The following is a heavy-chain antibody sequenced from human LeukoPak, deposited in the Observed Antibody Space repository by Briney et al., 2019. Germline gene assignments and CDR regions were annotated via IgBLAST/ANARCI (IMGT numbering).Heavy chain of an antibody. CDR3: ARGSGATEFDP. Sequence: PSETLPLTCTVSGGSISSYYWSWIRQPPGKGLEWIGYIYYSGSTNYNPSLKSRVTISVDTSKNQFSLKLSSVTAADTAVYYCARGSGATEFDPWGQGTLVTVSS. CDR1: GGSISSYY. J-gene: IGHJ5*02. CDR2: IYYSGST. V-gene: IGHV4-59*01. D-gene: IGHD2-21*02.